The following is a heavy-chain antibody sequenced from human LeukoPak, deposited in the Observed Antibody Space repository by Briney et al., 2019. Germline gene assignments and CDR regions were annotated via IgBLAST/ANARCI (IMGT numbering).Heavy chain of an antibody. CDR2: IKQDGSEK. Sequence: AGGSLRLSCAASGFTFSSFWMTWVRQAPGKGLEWVANIKQDGSEKYYVDSVRGRFTISRDNATNSLYLQMNSLRAEDTAVYYGARDLNYFDYWGQGTLVTVSS. CDR3: ARDLNYFDY. CDR1: GFTFSSFW. J-gene: IGHJ4*02. V-gene: IGHV3-7*01.